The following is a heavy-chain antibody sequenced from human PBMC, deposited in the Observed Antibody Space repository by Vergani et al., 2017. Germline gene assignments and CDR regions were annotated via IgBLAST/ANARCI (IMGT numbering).Heavy chain of an antibody. Sequence: QVQLVQSGAEVKKPGSSVKVSCTASGVTFSSYTISWVRQAPGQGLEWMGRIIPILGIANYAQKFQGRVTITADKSTSTAYMEMSSLRSEDTAVYYCARGMLTGYYKRAQPADWGQRTLVTVSS. V-gene: IGHV1-69*02. CDR1: GVTFSSYT. J-gene: IGHJ4*02. CDR3: ARGMLTGYYKRAQPAD. CDR2: IIPILGIA. D-gene: IGHD3-9*01.